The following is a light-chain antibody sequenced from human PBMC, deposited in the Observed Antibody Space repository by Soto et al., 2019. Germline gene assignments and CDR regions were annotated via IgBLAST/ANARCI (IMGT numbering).Light chain of an antibody. V-gene: IGKV1-12*01. CDR3: QHPTTLPLT. CDR1: PGITSW. CDR2: RAS. Sequence: DIQMTQSPSSVSASVGDRVTITCRASPGITSWLAWYQPKPGQAPKLLIYRASNLQCGVPSRFSGSGSGTDFTLTISGLQPADCASDYCQHPTTLPLTFGGGTQVAIK. J-gene: IGKJ4*01.